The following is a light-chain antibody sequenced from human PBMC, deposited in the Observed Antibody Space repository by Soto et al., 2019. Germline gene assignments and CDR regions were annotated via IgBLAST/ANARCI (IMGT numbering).Light chain of an antibody. Sequence: QSALTQPASVSGSPGQSITISCTGTSSDVGGYNHVSWYQQYPGKAPKLIIYEVGNRPSGVSDRFSGSKSGNTASLTISGLQTEDESDYYCSSFTSSDTWVFGGGTKVTVL. CDR2: EVG. V-gene: IGLV2-14*01. CDR3: SSFTSSDTWV. CDR1: SSDVGGYNH. J-gene: IGLJ3*02.